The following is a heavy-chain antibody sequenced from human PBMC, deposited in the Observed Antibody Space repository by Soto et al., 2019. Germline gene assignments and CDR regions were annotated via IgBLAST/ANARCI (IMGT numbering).Heavy chain of an antibody. D-gene: IGHD6-13*01. CDR3: TTGPEAAGTLFLA. V-gene: IGHV3-15*01. Sequence: GGSLRLSCAASGFTFSNAWMSWVRQAPGKGLEWVGRIKSKTDGGTTDYAAPVKGRFTISRDDSKNTLYLQMNSLKTEDTAVYYCTTGPEAAGTLFLAWGQGTLVTVSS. CDR1: GFTFSNAW. J-gene: IGHJ5*02. CDR2: IKSKTDGGTT.